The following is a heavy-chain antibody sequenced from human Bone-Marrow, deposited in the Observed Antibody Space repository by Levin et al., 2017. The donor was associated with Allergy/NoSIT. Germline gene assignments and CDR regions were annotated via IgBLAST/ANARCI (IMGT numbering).Heavy chain of an antibody. CDR2: IKEDGSEK. CDR3: ARDQFRRATIGARWFDP. D-gene: IGHD5-24*01. J-gene: IGHJ5*02. V-gene: IGHV3-7*01. Sequence: GGSLRLSCAASGFTFSNSWMSWVRQAPGKGLEWVANIKEDGSEKYYVDSVKGRFTISRDNAKNSLYVQMNSRRAEDTAVYYCARDQFRRATIGARWFDPWGQGTLVTVSS. CDR1: GFTFSNSW.